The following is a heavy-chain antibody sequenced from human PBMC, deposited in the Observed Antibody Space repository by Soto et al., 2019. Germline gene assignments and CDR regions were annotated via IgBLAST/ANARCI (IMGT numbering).Heavy chain of an antibody. CDR1: GDSISNLYYF. J-gene: IGHJ5*01. CDR2: IYKIATT. V-gene: IGHV4-30-4*01. D-gene: IGHD7-27*01. CDR3: ARGRYCLTGRCFQKWFDS. Sequence: SETLSLTCSVSGDSISNLYYFWAWIRQPPGQALEYIGYIYKIATTYYNPSFESRVAISVDTSKSQFSLNVTSVTAADTAVHFCARGRYCLTGRCFQKWFDSWGQAALFPVS.